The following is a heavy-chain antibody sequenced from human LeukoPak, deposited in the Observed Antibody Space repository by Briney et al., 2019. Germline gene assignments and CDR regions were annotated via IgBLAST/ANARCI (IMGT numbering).Heavy chain of an antibody. CDR2: IYTSGST. CDR3: ARGVVAAPTNFDY. J-gene: IGHJ4*02. V-gene: IGHV4-61*02. Sequence: SETLSLTCTVSGGSISSGSYYWSWIRQPAGKGLEWIGRIYTSGSTNYNPSLKSRVTISVDTSKNQFSLKLNSVTAADTAVYYCARGVVAAPTNFDYWGQGTLVTVSS. CDR1: GGSISSGSYY. D-gene: IGHD2-15*01.